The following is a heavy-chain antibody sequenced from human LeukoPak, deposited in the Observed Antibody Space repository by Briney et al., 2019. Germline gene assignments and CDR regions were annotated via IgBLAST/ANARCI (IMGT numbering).Heavy chain of an antibody. Sequence: VXXAPXQGLEWMGWINPNSGGTNYAQKFQGRVTMTRDTSISTAYMELSRLRSDDTAVYYCARGAGDYWGQGTLVTVSS. V-gene: IGHV1-2*02. J-gene: IGHJ4*02. CDR3: ARGAGDY. CDR2: INPNSGGT.